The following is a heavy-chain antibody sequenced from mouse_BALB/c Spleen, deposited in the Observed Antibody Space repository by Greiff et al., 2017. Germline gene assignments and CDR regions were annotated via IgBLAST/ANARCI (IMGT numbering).Heavy chain of an antibody. J-gene: IGHJ3*01. CDR1: GFSLTSYG. CDR2: IWSGGST. Sequence: QVQLKQSGPGLVQPSQSLSITCTVSGFSLTSYGVHWVRQSPGKGLEWLGVIWSGGSTDYNAAFISRLSISKDNSKSQVFFKMNSLQANDTAIYYCASQIYYGYDGFAYWGQGTLVTVSA. CDR3: ASQIYYGYDGFAY. D-gene: IGHD2-2*01. V-gene: IGHV2-2*02.